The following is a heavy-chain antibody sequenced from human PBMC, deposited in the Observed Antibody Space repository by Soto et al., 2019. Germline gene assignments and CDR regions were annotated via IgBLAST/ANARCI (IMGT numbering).Heavy chain of an antibody. CDR1: GYIFTNYW. V-gene: IGHV5-51*01. J-gene: IGHJ4*02. CDR3: ARSYSGDYEYYFDY. D-gene: IGHD4-17*01. CDR2: IYPGDSDT. Sequence: GESLKISCDGSGYIFTNYWIGWGRQMPGKGLEWMGIIYPGDSDTRYSPSFQGRVTISADKSISTAYLQWSTLKASDTAIYYCARSYSGDYEYYFDYWGQGTLVTVSS.